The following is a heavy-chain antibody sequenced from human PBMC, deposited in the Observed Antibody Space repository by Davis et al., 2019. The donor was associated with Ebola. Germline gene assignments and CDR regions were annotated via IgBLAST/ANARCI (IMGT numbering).Heavy chain of an antibody. D-gene: IGHD1-1*01. V-gene: IGHV4-34*01. CDR2: INHSGST. CDR1: GGSFSGYY. J-gene: IGHJ5*02. Sequence: SETLSLTCAVYGGSFSGYYWSWIRQPPGKGLEWIGEINHSGSTNYNPSLKSRVTISVDTSKNQFSLKLSSVTAADTAVYYCARRSLWRVGQNWFDPWGQGTLVTVSS. CDR3: ARRSLWRVGQNWFDP.